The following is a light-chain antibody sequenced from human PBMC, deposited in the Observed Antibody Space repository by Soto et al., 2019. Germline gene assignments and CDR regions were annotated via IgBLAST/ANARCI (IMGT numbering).Light chain of an antibody. V-gene: IGLV2-14*01. Sequence: QSVLTQPASVSGSPGQSITISCTGTSSDVGGYNYVSWYQQHPGKAPKLMIYDVNNRPSGVSNRFSGSKSGNTASLTISGLQDEDEADYYCSSYTGSSTLVFGTGTKLTVL. CDR3: SSYTGSSTLV. J-gene: IGLJ1*01. CDR2: DVN. CDR1: SSDVGGYNY.